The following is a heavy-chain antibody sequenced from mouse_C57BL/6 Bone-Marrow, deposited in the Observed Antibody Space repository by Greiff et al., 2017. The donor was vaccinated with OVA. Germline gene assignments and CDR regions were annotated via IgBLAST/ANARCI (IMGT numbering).Heavy chain of an antibody. CDR1: GFSLTSYA. CDR2: IWPGGGT. Sequence: VKLVESGPGLVAPSQSLSITCTVSGFSLTSYAISWVRQPPGKGLEWLGVIWPGGGTNYNSALKSRLSISKDNSKSQVFLKMNSLQTDDTARYYCARIYGNYPYYFDYWGQGTTLTVSS. V-gene: IGHV2-9-1*01. J-gene: IGHJ2*01. CDR3: ARIYGNYPYYFDY. D-gene: IGHD2-1*01.